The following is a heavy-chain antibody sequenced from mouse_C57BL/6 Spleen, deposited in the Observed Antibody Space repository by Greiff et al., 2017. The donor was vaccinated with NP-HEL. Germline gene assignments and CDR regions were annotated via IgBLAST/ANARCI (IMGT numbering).Heavy chain of an antibody. CDR2: ISGGGGNT. CDR3: ARQNWNWYFDV. CDR1: GFTFSSYT. Sequence: EVKLVESGGGLVKPGGSLKLSCAASGFTFSSYTMSWVRQTPEKRLEWVATISGGGGNTYYPDSVKGRFTISRDNAKNTLYLQMSSLRSEDTALYYCARQNWNWYFDVWGTGTTVTVSS. V-gene: IGHV5-9*01. J-gene: IGHJ1*03. D-gene: IGHD4-1*01.